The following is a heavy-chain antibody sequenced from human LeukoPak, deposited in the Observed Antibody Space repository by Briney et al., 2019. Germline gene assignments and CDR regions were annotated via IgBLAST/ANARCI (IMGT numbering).Heavy chain of an antibody. Sequence: PRGSLRLSCAASGFTVSSNYMSWVRQAPGKGLEWVSVIYSGGSTYYADSVTGRLTISRDNSKNTLYLQMNSLRAEDTAVYYCARGYSGSYRGGYWGQGTLVTVSS. CDR3: ARGYSGSYRGGY. CDR1: GFTVSSNY. J-gene: IGHJ4*02. D-gene: IGHD1-26*01. CDR2: IYSGGST. V-gene: IGHV3-66*02.